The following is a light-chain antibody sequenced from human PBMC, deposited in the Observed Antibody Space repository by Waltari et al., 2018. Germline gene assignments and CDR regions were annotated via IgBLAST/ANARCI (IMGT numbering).Light chain of an antibody. J-gene: IGKJ4*01. CDR1: HSVSRY. Sequence: EIVSTQSPATLSLSPGEIATLSCRASHSVSRYLAWYQQRPGQAPRLLIFDASFRATGIPARFSGSGSETDFTLTISSLEPEDCAVYYCQQRSKWPLTFGGGTKVEIK. V-gene: IGKV3-11*01. CDR2: DAS. CDR3: QQRSKWPLT.